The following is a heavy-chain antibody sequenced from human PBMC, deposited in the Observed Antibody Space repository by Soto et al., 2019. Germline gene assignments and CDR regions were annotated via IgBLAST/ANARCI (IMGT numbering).Heavy chain of an antibody. V-gene: IGHV4-59*01. CDR1: GGSLSSYW. Sequence: SETLCLTCTVSGGSLSSYWWSWIRQPPGKGLEWIGYIYYTGSTNYNPSLKSRVTISLDASKNQFSLNLNSATAADTAVYYCARGPGASGTYHYFFDYWGPGTLVTVSS. CDR3: ARGPGASGTYHYFFDY. J-gene: IGHJ4*02. CDR2: IYYTGST. D-gene: IGHD3-10*01.